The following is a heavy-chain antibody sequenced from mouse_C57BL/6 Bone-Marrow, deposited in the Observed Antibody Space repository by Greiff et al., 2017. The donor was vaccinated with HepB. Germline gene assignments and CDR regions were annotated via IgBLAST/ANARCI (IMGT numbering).Heavy chain of an antibody. V-gene: IGHV5-4*03. J-gene: IGHJ3*01. CDR2: ISDGGSYT. D-gene: IGHD2-1*01. CDR3: AGRYGNYGFAY. CDR1: GFTFSSYA. Sequence: EVMLVESGGGLVKPGGSLKLSCAASGFTFSSYAMSWVRQTPEKRLEWVATISDGGSYTYYPDNVKGRFTISRDNAKNNLYLQMSHLKSEDTAMYYCAGRYGNYGFAYWGQGTLVTVSA.